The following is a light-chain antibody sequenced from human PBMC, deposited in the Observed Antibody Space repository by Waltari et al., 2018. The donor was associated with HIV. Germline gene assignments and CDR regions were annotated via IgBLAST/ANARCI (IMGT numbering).Light chain of an antibody. V-gene: IGKV1-13*02. CDR2: DAS. J-gene: IGKJ4*01. CDR1: QGINSA. Sequence: AIQLTQSPSSLSASAGDIVTITCRASQGINSALAWYQQKPGKPPKLLISDASSLESGVPSRFSGSGSGTDFTLTISSLQPEDFASYYCQQFKSYPLTFGGGTKVEIK. CDR3: QQFKSYPLT.